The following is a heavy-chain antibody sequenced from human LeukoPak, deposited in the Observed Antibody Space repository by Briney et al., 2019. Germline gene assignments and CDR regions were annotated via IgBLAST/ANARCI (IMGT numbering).Heavy chain of an antibody. CDR3: AGGGSYWDG. D-gene: IGHD3-10*01. CDR1: GCSIRITSYY. V-gene: IGHV4-39*07. Sequence: PSETLPLTCTVSGCSIRITSYYWVWIRQSPGREPEWVGSIYFSGRTHYNPSLESRVTISVDTSNNLFSLRLNSVTAAATVVYYCAGGGSYWDGWGQGSLVTASS. J-gene: IGHJ1*01. CDR2: IYFSGRT.